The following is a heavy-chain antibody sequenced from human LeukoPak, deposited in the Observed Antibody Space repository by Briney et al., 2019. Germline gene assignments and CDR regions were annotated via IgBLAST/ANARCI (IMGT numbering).Heavy chain of an antibody. J-gene: IGHJ4*02. CDR1: GGPISSYY. CDR3: ATDLAMVRGVIGGDY. D-gene: IGHD3-10*01. CDR2: IYYSGST. Sequence: PSETLSLTCTVSGGPISSYYWSWIRQPPGKGLEWIGYIYYSGSTNYNPSLKSRVTISVDTSKNQFSLKLSSVTAADTAVYYCATDLAMVRGVIGGDYWGQGTLVTVSS. V-gene: IGHV4-59*01.